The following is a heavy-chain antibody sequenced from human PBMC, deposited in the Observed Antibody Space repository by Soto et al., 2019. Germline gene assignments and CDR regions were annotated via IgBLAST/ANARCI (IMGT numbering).Heavy chain of an antibody. D-gene: IGHD2-21*02. CDR1: VFSFSNYG. CDR3: ARDYCGGDCSHIDY. V-gene: IGHV3-33*01. J-gene: IGHJ4*01. Sequence: LYCASSVFSFSNYGVRWVRQAPGKGLEWVAVMWYDGTKKYYADSANGRFTISRDNSKNTLYLQMNSLRVEDTAVYYCARDYCGGDCSHIDYWGHGTLVTVSS. CDR2: MWYDGTKK.